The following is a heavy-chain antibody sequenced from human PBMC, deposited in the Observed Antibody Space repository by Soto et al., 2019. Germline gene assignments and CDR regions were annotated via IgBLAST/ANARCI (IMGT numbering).Heavy chain of an antibody. CDR3: ARGLDDFWGGYSNWFDP. CDR1: GYTFTSYG. V-gene: IGHV1-18*01. J-gene: IGHJ5*02. Sequence: PGASVKVSCKASGYTFTSYGISWVRQAPGQGLEWMGWISAYNGNTNYAQKLQGRVTMTTDTSTSTAYMELRSLRSDDTAVYYCARGLDDFWGGYSNWFDPWGQGTLVTVSS. D-gene: IGHD3-3*01. CDR2: ISAYNGNT.